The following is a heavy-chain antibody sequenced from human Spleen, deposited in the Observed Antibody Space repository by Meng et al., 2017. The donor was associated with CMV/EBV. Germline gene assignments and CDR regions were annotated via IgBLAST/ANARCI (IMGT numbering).Heavy chain of an antibody. D-gene: IGHD3-10*01. CDR2: IYPGDSDT. Sequence: KVSCKGSGYSFTSYWIGWVRQMPGKGLELMGIIYPGDSDTRYSPSFQGQVTISTDKSITTAYVQWNSLKASDTAIYYCAGGGSSKDAFDIWGQGTMVTVSS. CDR3: AGGGSSKDAFDI. J-gene: IGHJ3*02. V-gene: IGHV5-51*01. CDR1: GYSFTSYW.